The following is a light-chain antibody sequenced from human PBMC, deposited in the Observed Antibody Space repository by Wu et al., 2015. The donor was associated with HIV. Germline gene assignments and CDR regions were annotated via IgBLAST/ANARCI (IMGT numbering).Light chain of an antibody. J-gene: IGKJ1*01. CDR2: GAS. CDR1: QSVRSN. CDR3: QQYNNWPRT. V-gene: IGKV3-15*01. Sequence: EIVMTQSPATLSVSPGERATLSCRASQSVRSNLAWYQQRPGQAPRLLIFGASMRVTGIPARFSGSGSGTEFTLTISSMQSEDFAIYYCQQYNNWPRTFGQGTKVEIK.